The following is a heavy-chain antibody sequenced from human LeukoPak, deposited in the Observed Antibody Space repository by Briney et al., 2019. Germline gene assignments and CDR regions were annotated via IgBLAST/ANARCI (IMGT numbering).Heavy chain of an antibody. V-gene: IGHV4-59*01. CDR2: IYYSGST. Sequence: SETLSLTCTVSGGSISSYYWSWIRQPPGKGLEWIGYIYYSGSTNYNPSLKSQVTISVDTSKNQFSLKLSSVTAAETAVYYCARASYSYDISGWVPFDYWGQGTLVTVSS. D-gene: IGHD3-22*01. CDR3: ARASYSYDISGWVPFDY. CDR1: GGSISSYY. J-gene: IGHJ4*02.